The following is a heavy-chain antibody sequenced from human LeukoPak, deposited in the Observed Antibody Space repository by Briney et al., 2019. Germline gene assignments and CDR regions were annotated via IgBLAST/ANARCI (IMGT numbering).Heavy chain of an antibody. D-gene: IGHD3-10*01. Sequence: ASVKVSCKASGYTFTSYGISWVRQAPGQGLEWMGWFSAYNGNTNYAQKLQGRVTMTTDTSTSTAYMELRSLRSDDTAVYYCASCKDGSGSYYNFYYGMDVWGQGTTVTVSS. V-gene: IGHV1-18*01. J-gene: IGHJ6*02. CDR3: ASCKDGSGSYYNFYYGMDV. CDR2: FSAYNGNT. CDR1: GYTFTSYG.